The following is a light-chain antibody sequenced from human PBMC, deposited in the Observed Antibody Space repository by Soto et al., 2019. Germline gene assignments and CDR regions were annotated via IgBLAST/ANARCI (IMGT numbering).Light chain of an antibody. CDR2: TAS. Sequence: DIQMTQSRSSLSASVGDRVIITCRTSQRISNYLTWYQHKPGKAPKILISTASNFQSGVPSRFSGRERVTVFTLTIRSLQPEDLATYFCQPGYTFSPLTFGGGTKVEIK. J-gene: IGKJ4*02. CDR3: QPGYTFSPLT. V-gene: IGKV1-39*01. CDR1: QRISNY.